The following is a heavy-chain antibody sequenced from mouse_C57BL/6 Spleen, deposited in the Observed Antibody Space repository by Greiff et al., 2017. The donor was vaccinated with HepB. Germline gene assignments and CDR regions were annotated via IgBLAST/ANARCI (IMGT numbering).Heavy chain of an antibody. CDR2: INPGIGDT. D-gene: IGHD1-1*01. Sequence: QVQLKQSGAELVRPGTSVKVSCKASGYAFTNYLIQWVKQRPGQGLEWIGVINPGIGDTNYNEKFKGKATLTADKSSSTAYMQLSSLTSEDYSVYCGESCDTTVVADYWGQGTTLTVSS. CDR1: GYAFTNYL. CDR3: ESCDTTVVADY. V-gene: IGHV1-54*01. J-gene: IGHJ2*01.